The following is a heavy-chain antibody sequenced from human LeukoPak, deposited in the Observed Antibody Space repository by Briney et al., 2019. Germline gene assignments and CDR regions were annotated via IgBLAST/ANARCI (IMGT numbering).Heavy chain of an antibody. CDR2: ISLTGET. CDR1: GGSISSTNW. V-gene: IGHV4-4*02. D-gene: IGHD1-26*01. Sequence: SETLSLTCGLSGGSISSTNWWSWVRQPPGQGLEWIGEISLTGETNYNPSLNGRVTMSLDKSRNQLSLKLTSVTAADTAIYYCSRESGAFCPFGYWGQGTLVIVPP. CDR3: SRESGAFCPFGY. J-gene: IGHJ4*02.